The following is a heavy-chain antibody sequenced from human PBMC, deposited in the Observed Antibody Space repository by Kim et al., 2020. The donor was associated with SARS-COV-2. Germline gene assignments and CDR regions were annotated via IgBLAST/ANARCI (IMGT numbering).Heavy chain of an antibody. CDR1: GGSISSGCNY. Sequence: SETLSLTCTVSGGSISSGCNYWSWIRQHPGKGLERIGYIYYSGSTYYNPSLKSRVTISVTTSKNQFSLKLSSVTAADTAVYYCARESLSGSYSVDYWGQGTLVTVSS. D-gene: IGHD1-26*01. CDR2: IYYSGST. J-gene: IGHJ4*02. CDR3: ARESLSGSYSVDY. V-gene: IGHV4-31*03.